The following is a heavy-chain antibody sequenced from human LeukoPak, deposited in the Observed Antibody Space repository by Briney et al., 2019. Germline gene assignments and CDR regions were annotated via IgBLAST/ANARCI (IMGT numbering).Heavy chain of an antibody. D-gene: IGHD6-19*01. CDR2: IIPIFETA. V-gene: IGHV1-69*13. Sequence: SVKVSCKASGGTFSSYAISWVRQAPGQGLEWMGGIIPIFETANYAQKFQGRVTITADESTSTAYMELSSLRYEDTAVYYCARGLPPAVADPPLDYWGQGTLVTVSS. CDR1: GGTFSSYA. J-gene: IGHJ4*02. CDR3: ARGLPPAVADPPLDY.